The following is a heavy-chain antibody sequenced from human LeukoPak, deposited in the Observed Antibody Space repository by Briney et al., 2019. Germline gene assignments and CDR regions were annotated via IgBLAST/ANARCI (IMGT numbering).Heavy chain of an antibody. CDR3: ARGLRDTGDYQDYYGMDV. CDR2: IYYSGST. Sequence: PSETLSLTCAVSGGSISSYYWSWIRQPPGKGLEWIGYIYYSGSTNYNPPLKSRVTISVDTSKNQFSLKLSSVTAADTAVYYCARGLRDTGDYQDYYGMDVWGQGTTVTVSS. V-gene: IGHV4-59*12. CDR1: GGSISSYY. D-gene: IGHD7-27*01. J-gene: IGHJ6*02.